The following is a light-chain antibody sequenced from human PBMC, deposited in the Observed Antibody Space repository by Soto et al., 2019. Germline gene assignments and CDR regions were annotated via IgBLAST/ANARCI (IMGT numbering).Light chain of an antibody. CDR2: EAS. Sequence: DIVWSPTPDTLSLSPGERATLSCRSRQSGSNGSVLDQQKPAQAPRLLIYEASNRATGIPARFSGSGSGTDFTLTISSLQPKDFAVYYWQQGKTFGGGTKVDI. J-gene: IGKJ4*01. CDR1: QSGSNG. CDR3: QQGKT. V-gene: IGKV3-11*01.